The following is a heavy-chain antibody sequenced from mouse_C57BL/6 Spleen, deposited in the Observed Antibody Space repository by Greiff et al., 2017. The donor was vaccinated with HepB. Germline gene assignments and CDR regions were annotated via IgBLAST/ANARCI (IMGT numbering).Heavy chain of an antibody. CDR1: GYTFTSYW. Sequence: VQLQQPGAELVKPGASVKMSCKASGYTFTSYWITWVKQRPGQGLEWIGDIYPGSGSTNYNEKFKSKATLTVDTSSSTAYMQLSSLTSEDSAVYYCARPDSSGYVWFAYWGQGTLVTVSA. CDR2: IYPGSGST. D-gene: IGHD3-2*02. J-gene: IGHJ3*01. V-gene: IGHV1-55*01. CDR3: ARPDSSGYVWFAY.